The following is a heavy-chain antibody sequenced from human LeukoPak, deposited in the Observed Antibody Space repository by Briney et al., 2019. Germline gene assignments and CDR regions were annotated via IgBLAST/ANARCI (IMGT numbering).Heavy chain of an antibody. CDR1: GFTFSSYA. CDR3: ASTGGDIVVVPAANNWFDP. D-gene: IGHD2-2*01. J-gene: IGHJ5*02. Sequence: GGSLRLSCAASGFTFSSYAMSWVRQAPGKGLEWVSAISAGGGSTYYADSVKGRFTISRDNSKNTLFLQMNSLRAEDTAVYYCASTGGDIVVVPAANNWFDPWGQGTLVTVSS. CDR2: ISAGGGST. V-gene: IGHV3-23*01.